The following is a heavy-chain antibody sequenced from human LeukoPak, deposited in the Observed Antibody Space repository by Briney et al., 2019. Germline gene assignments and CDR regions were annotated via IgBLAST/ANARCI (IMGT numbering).Heavy chain of an antibody. D-gene: IGHD6-19*01. CDR2: IHQSGST. J-gene: IGHJ4*02. V-gene: IGHV4-39*01. CDR1: GGSASSSYYY. CDR3: ARRRGSGWSPFDS. Sequence: SETLSLTCTVSGGSASSSYYYWGWIRQPPGKGLEWIGEIHQSGSTYYNPSLKSRVIISVDTSKNQFSLNLSSVTAADTGVHYCARRRGSGWSPFDSWGQGTLVTVSS.